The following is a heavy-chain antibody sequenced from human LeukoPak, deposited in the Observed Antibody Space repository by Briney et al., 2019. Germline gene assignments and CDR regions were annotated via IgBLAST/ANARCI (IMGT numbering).Heavy chain of an antibody. CDR3: ARVRDGYNDAYDM. CDR1: GYTFTGYY. CDR2: INPSGGNT. J-gene: IGHJ3*02. Sequence: GASVKVSCKASGYTFTGYYMHWVRQAPGQGLEWMGIINPSGGNTNYAQNFQGRVTMTRDTSTSTVYMELSSLRSEDTAVYYCARVRDGYNDAYDMWGQGTMVTVPS. V-gene: IGHV1-46*01. D-gene: IGHD5-24*01.